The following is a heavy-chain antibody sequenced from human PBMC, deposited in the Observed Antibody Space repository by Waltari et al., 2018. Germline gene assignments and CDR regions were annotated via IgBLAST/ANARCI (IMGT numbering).Heavy chain of an antibody. V-gene: IGHV3-21*01. CDR1: GFTFSSYS. D-gene: IGHD6-19*01. CDR2: ISSSSSYI. CDR3: ASLTAVAGSVTPLDY. J-gene: IGHJ4*02. Sequence: EVQLVESGGGLVKPGGSLRLSCAASGFTFSSYSMNWVRQAPGKGLEGVSSISSSSSYIDYAASVKGRVTIARDNAKKSLYLQMNSLRAEDTAGYYCASLTAVAGSVTPLDYWGQGTLVTVSS.